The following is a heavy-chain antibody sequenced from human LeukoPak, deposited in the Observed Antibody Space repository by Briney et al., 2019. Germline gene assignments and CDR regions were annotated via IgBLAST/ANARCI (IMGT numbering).Heavy chain of an antibody. J-gene: IGHJ4*02. CDR1: GFTFSSYG. V-gene: IGHV3-33*03. Sequence: GRSLRLSCAASGFTFSSYGMHWVRQAPGKGLEWVAVIWYDGSNKYYADSVKGRFTISRDNAKNSLYLQMNSLRAEDTAVYYCASLESGGYYFDYWGQGTLVTVSS. CDR3: ASLESGGYYFDY. CDR2: IWYDGSNK. D-gene: IGHD2-15*01.